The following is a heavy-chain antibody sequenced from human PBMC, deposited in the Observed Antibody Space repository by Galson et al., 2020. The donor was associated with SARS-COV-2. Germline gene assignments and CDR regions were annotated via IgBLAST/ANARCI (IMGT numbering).Heavy chain of an antibody. CDR1: GFSLSNARMG. Sequence: SGPTLVKPTETLTLTCTVSGFSLSNARMGVSWIRQPPGKALEWLAHIFSNDEKSYSTSLKSRLTISKDTSKSQVVLTMTNMDPVDTATYYCARIRGYSYGYSRSSWYFDLWGRGTLVTVSS. J-gene: IGHJ2*01. CDR2: IFSNDEK. CDR3: ARIRGYSYGYSRSSWYFDL. V-gene: IGHV2-26*01. D-gene: IGHD5-18*01.